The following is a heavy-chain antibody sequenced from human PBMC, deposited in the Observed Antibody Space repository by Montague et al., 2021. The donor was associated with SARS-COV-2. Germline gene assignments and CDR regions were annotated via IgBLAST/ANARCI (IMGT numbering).Heavy chain of an antibody. CDR2: ITSDGKRT. CDR1: GFTFSSYW. Sequence: SLRLSCAASGFTFSSYWMHWVRQAPGKGLVWVSRITSDGKRTSYADSVDGRFTISRDNAKNTVYLQMNSLRAEDTAVYYCARDIAVVTFDPWGQGTLVTVSS. J-gene: IGHJ5*02. D-gene: IGHD6-19*01. V-gene: IGHV3-74*01. CDR3: ARDIAVVTFDP.